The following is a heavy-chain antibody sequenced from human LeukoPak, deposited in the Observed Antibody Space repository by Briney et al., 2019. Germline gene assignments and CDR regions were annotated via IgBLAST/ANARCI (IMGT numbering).Heavy chain of an antibody. D-gene: IGHD3-22*01. J-gene: IGHJ4*02. Sequence: ASLKVSCKASGYNFNSYGISWLRQVPGQGLEWMGWISGYNGLTCYGKNVQGRVTLTTDTSTRTAYMELRSLRSDDTAVYYCARANPAPYDSSGYNFRGYFDYWGQGTRVTVSS. CDR3: ARANPAPYDSSGYNFRGYFDY. CDR2: ISGYNGLT. CDR1: GYNFNSYG. V-gene: IGHV1-18*01.